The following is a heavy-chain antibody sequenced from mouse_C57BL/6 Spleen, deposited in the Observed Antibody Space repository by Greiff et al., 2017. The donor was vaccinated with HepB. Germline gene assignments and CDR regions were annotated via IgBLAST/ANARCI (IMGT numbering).Heavy chain of an antibody. CDR2: IDPSDSYT. Sequence: QVQLQQPGAELVRPGTSVKLSCKASGYTFTSYWMHWVKQRPGQGLEWIGVIDPSDSYTNYNQKFKGKATLTVDTSSRTAYMQLSSLTSEDSAVYYCASYYDYDGYFDVWGTGTTVTVSS. D-gene: IGHD2-4*01. CDR3: ASYYDYDGYFDV. J-gene: IGHJ1*03. V-gene: IGHV1-59*01. CDR1: GYTFTSYW.